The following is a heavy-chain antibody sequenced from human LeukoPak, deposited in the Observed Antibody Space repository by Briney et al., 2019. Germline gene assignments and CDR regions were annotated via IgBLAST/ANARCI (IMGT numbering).Heavy chain of an antibody. D-gene: IGHD6-6*01. V-gene: IGHV3-48*01. CDR2: ISSSSSTI. CDR3: ARGLSGYASSLGY. J-gene: IGHJ4*02. Sequence: PGGSLRLSCAASGFTFSSYRMNWVRQAPGKGLEWVSYISSSSSTIYYADSVKGRFTISRDNAKNSLYLQMNSLRVEDTAVYYCARGLSGYASSLGYWGQGTLVTVSA. CDR1: GFTFSSYR.